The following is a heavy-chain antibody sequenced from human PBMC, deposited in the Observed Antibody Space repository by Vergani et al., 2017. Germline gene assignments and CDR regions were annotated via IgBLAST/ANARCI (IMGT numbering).Heavy chain of an antibody. Sequence: VQLVESGGGLVQPGRSLRLSCAASGFTFTSSAVQWVRQARGQRLEWIGWIVVGSGNTNYAQKFQERVTITRDMSTSTAYMELSSLRSEDTAVYYCARGAGYYDSSGYSNIQNWFDPWGQGTLVTVSS. J-gene: IGHJ5*02. CDR2: IVVGSGNT. D-gene: IGHD3-22*01. CDR1: GFTFTSSA. CDR3: ARGAGYYDSSGYSNIQNWFDP. V-gene: IGHV1-58*01.